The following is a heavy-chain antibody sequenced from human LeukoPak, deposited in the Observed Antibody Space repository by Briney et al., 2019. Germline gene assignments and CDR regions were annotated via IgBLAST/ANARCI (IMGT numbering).Heavy chain of an antibody. Sequence: ASVKVSCKVSGYTLTELSMHWVRQAPGKGREGMGGFDPEDGETIYAQKFQGRVTMTEDTSTDTAYMELSSLRSEDTAVYYCATAPPGHSSGCKYWGQGTLVTVSS. CDR2: FDPEDGET. J-gene: IGHJ4*02. V-gene: IGHV1-24*01. CDR1: GYTLTELS. D-gene: IGHD6-19*01. CDR3: ATAPPGHSSGCKY.